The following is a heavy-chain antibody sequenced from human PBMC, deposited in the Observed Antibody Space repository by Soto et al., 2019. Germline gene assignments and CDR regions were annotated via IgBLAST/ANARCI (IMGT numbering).Heavy chain of an antibody. J-gene: IGHJ4*02. Sequence: GGSLRLSCAASGFTFSSYSMNWVRQAPGKGLEWVSSISSSSSYIYYADSVKGRFTISRDNAKNSLYLQMNSLRAEDTAVYYCARDGLPSICTNGVCYDYWGQGTLVTVSS. CDR1: GFTFSSYS. CDR3: ARDGLPSICTNGVCYDY. D-gene: IGHD2-8*01. CDR2: ISSSSSYI. V-gene: IGHV3-21*01.